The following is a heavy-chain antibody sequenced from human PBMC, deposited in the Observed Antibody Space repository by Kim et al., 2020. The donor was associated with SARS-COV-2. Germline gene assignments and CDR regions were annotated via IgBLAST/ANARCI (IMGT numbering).Heavy chain of an antibody. Sequence: QKLQGRVTMTTDTSTSTAYMELRSLRSDDTAVYYCARDCIAAAGDDAFDIWGQGTMVTVSS. D-gene: IGHD6-13*01. CDR3: ARDCIAAAGDDAFDI. J-gene: IGHJ3*02. V-gene: IGHV1-18*01.